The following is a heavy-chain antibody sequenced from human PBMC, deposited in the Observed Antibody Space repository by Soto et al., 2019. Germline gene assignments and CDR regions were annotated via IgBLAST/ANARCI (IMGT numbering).Heavy chain of an antibody. CDR1: GGSISSGGYY. CDR2: IYYSGST. V-gene: IGHV4-31*03. CDR3: AGGNILTGDSNFDY. D-gene: IGHD3-9*01. J-gene: IGHJ4*02. Sequence: QVQLQESGPGLVKPSQTLSLTCTVSGGSISSGGYYWSWIRQHPGKGLEWIGYIYYSGSTYYNPSLKSRVTISVDTSKNQFALKLSSVTAADTAVYYCAGGNILTGDSNFDYWGQGTLVTVSS.